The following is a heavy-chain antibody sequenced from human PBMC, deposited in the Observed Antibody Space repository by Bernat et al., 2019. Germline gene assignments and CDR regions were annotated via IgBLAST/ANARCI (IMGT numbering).Heavy chain of an antibody. J-gene: IGHJ4*02. CDR1: GFTFSSYA. CDR2: ISYDGSKK. Sequence: QVQLVESGGGVVQPGRSLRLSCAASGFTFSSYAMHWVRQAPGKGLEWGAVISYDGSKKYYADAVKGRFTISRYNSKNTLYLQMNSLRAEDTAVYYCARQRNYYDSSGHFDYWGQGTLVTVSS. CDR3: ARQRNYYDSSGHFDY. D-gene: IGHD3-22*01. V-gene: IGHV3-30-3*01.